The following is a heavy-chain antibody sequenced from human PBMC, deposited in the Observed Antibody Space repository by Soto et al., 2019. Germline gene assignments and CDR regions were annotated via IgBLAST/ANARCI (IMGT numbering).Heavy chain of an antibody. CDR2: INHSGST. CDR1: CGSFSGYY. D-gene: IGHD2-2*01. Sequence: SETLPLTCAVYCGSFSGYYWSWIRQPPGKGLEWIGEINHSGSTNYNPSLKSRVTISVDTSKNQFSLKLSSVTAADTAVYYCARSIVVVPAAMRFPYFDYWGQGTLVTVSS. CDR3: ARSIVVVPAAMRFPYFDY. J-gene: IGHJ4*02. V-gene: IGHV4-34*01.